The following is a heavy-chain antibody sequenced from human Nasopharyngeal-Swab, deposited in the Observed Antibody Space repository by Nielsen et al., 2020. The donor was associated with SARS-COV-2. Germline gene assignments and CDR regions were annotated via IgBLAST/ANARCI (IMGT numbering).Heavy chain of an antibody. Sequence: GVLKISCAGSGFTFNSYSMIWVRQVPGEGLEWVSSISGSGSYVYYADSVKGRFTISKDSAKNSLYLQMNSLRAEDTAVYFCARIAGRGGIYYYYMDVWGTGTTVTVSS. V-gene: IGHV3-21*01. J-gene: IGHJ6*03. CDR3: ARIAGRGGIYYYYMDV. D-gene: IGHD6-13*01. CDR2: ISGSGSYV. CDR1: GFTFNSYS.